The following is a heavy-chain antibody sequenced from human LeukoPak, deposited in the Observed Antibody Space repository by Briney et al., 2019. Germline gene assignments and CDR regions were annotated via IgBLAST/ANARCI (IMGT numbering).Heavy chain of an antibody. CDR1: GYTFTSYA. CDR2: INAGNGNT. J-gene: IGHJ4*02. CDR3: ARVRMVRGVIILADY. Sequence: ASVKVSCKASGYTFTSYAMHWVRQAPGQRLEWMGWINAGNGNTKYSQKFQGRVTITRDTSASTAYMELSSLRSEDTAVYYCARVRMVRGVIILADYWGQGTLVTVSS. V-gene: IGHV1-3*01. D-gene: IGHD3-10*01.